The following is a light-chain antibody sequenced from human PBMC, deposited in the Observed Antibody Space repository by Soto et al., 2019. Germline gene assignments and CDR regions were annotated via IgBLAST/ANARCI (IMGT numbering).Light chain of an antibody. CDR1: QNIRTY. Sequence: DIQMTQSPPSLSASVGDRVTITCRASQNIRTYLNWYQQKPGTAPKLLIYAASTLQSGVPSRFRGSGSETDFTLTISSLQPEDFATYYCQQSYDTPLTFGGGAKVEIK. V-gene: IGKV1-39*01. CDR3: QQSYDTPLT. J-gene: IGKJ4*01. CDR2: AAS.